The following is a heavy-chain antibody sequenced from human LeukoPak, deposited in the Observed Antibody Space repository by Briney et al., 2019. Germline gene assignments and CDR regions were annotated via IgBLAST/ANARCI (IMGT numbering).Heavy chain of an antibody. CDR1: GFAFDTYA. D-gene: IGHD1-26*01. V-gene: IGHV3-30*04. CDR3: ARYLGRSEDH. CDR2: ISYDENEK. Sequence: GGSLRLSCAASGFAFDTYAMHWVRQAPGKGLEWVAVISYDENEKAYADSVQGRFTVSRDNSKNTLYLQMNSLRAEDTAVYYCARYLGRSEDHWGQGTLVTVSS. J-gene: IGHJ4*02.